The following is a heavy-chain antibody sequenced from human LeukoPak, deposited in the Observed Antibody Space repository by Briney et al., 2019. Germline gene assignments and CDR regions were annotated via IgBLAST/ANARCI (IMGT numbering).Heavy chain of an antibody. D-gene: IGHD3-16*01. J-gene: IGHJ4*02. Sequence: PGGSLRLSCAASGFTFSSYGLHWVRQAPGKGLEWVAVISYDGSNKYYADSVKGRFTISRDNSKNTPYLQTNSLRAEDTAVYYCAKDEGRSGLFDYWGQGTLVTVSS. CDR3: AKDEGRSGLFDY. CDR2: ISYDGSNK. V-gene: IGHV3-30*18. CDR1: GFTFSSYG.